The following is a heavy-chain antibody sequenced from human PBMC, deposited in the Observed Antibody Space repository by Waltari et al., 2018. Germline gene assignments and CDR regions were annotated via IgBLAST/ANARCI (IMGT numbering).Heavy chain of an antibody. D-gene: IGHD4-17*01. V-gene: IGHV3-74*01. CDR1: GFTFSSSY. CDR3: ATGDSHAFDM. CDR2: INGYGTST. Sequence: EVQLVESGGGLVQFGGSLRLSCAASGFTFSSSYMHWVRQTPGKGLVCVSRINGYGTSTTYADSVKGRFTTSRDNARNTLHLQMNSLRVEDTAVYYCATGDSHAFDMWGQGTLVIVSS. J-gene: IGHJ3*02.